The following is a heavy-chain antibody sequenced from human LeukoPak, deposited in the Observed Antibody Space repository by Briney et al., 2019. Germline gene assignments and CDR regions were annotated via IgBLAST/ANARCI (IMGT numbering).Heavy chain of an antibody. CDR1: GGSISSFY. V-gene: IGHV4-59*01. CDR2: IYYSGST. Sequence: SETLSLTCTVSGGSISSFYWSWIRQPPGKGLEWIGYIYYSGSTNYNPSLKSRVTISVHTSKNQFSLKLSSVTAADTAMYYCARSKIQLDAFDIWGQGTMVTVSS. J-gene: IGHJ3*02. D-gene: IGHD5-18*01. CDR3: ARSKIQLDAFDI.